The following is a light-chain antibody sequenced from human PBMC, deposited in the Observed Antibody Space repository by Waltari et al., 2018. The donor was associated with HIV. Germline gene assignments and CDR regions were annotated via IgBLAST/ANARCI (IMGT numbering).Light chain of an antibody. Sequence: QSVLTQPPSASGTPGQRVTISCSGISSNIGSNAVTWYQQLPGTAPKLLIYSNNQRPSGVPDRFSGSKSGTSASLAISGLQSDDEADYYCAAWDDSLNDSYVFGPVTKVTVL. CDR2: SNN. V-gene: IGLV1-44*01. CDR3: AAWDDSLNDSYV. J-gene: IGLJ1*01. CDR1: SSNIGSNA.